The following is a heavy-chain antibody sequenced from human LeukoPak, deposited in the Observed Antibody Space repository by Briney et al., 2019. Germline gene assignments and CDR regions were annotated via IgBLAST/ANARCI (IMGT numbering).Heavy chain of an antibody. V-gene: IGHV3-23*01. CDR3: AKTSQYSSGWFDY. D-gene: IGHD6-19*01. J-gene: IGHJ4*02. Sequence: GGSLRLSCAASGFTFSNYAMSWVRQAPGKGLEWVSAISGSGGSTYYVDSVKGRFTISRDNSRNTLDIEMNSLRPEDTAVYYCAKTSQYSSGWFDYWGQGTLVTVSS. CDR1: GFTFSNYA. CDR2: ISGSGGST.